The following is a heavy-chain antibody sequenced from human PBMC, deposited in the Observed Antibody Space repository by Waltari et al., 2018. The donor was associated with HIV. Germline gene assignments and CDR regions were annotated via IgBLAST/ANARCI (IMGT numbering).Heavy chain of an antibody. CDR2: IYHSGST. D-gene: IGHD1-26*01. Sequence: QVQLQESGPGLVKPSETLSLTCAVSGYSISSGYYWGWIRQPPGKGLEWIGSIYHSGSTYYNPSLKRRVTISVDTSKNQFSLKLSSVTAADTAVYYCARDGYSGSSGYYYGMDVWGQGTTVTVSS. CDR1: GYSISSGYY. J-gene: IGHJ6*02. CDR3: ARDGYSGSSGYYYGMDV. V-gene: IGHV4-38-2*02.